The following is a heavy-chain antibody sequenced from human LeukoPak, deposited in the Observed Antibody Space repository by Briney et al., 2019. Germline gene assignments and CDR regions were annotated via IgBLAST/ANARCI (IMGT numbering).Heavy chain of an antibody. D-gene: IGHD3-3*01. J-gene: IGHJ4*02. Sequence: SETLSLTCTVSGGSISSYYWSWIRQPPGKGLEWIGYIYYSGSTNYNPSLKSRVTISVDTSKNQFSLKLSSVTAADMAVYYCARARYYDFWSGYYFYFDYWGQGTLVTVSS. CDR2: IYYSGST. CDR1: GGSISSYY. CDR3: ARARYYDFWSGYYFYFDY. V-gene: IGHV4-59*01.